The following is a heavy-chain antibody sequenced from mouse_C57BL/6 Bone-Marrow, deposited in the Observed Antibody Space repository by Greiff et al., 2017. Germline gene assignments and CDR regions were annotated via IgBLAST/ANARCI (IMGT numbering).Heavy chain of an antibody. V-gene: IGHV1-53*01. CDR3: ARWLWLRPGVYFDY. Sequence: VQLQQSETELVKPGASVKLSCKASGYTFTSYWMHWVKQRPGQGLEWIGNINPSNGGTNYNEKFKSKATLTVDKSSSTAYMQLSSLTSEDSAVYYCARWLWLRPGVYFDYWGQGTTLTVSS. D-gene: IGHD2-2*01. CDR1: GYTFTSYW. J-gene: IGHJ2*01. CDR2: INPSNGGT.